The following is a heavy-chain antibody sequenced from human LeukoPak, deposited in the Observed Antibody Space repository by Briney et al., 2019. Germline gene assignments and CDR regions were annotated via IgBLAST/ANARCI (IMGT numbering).Heavy chain of an antibody. CDR1: GFTFSSYG. CDR2: IRYDGSNK. D-gene: IGHD2-15*01. Sequence: GSLRLSCAASGFTFSSYGMHWVRQAPGKGLEWVAFIRYDGSNKYYADSVKGRFTISRDNSKNTLYLQMNSLRAEDTAVYYCAKVVVVVAAPPYNWFDPWGQGTLVTVSP. CDR3: AKVVVVVAAPPYNWFDP. V-gene: IGHV3-30*02. J-gene: IGHJ5*02.